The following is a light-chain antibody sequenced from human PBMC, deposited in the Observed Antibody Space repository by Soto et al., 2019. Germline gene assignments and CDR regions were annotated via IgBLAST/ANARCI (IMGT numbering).Light chain of an antibody. CDR2: DND. V-gene: IGLV1-40*01. CDR1: NSNVGAGFN. CDR3: QSFWM. J-gene: IGLJ3*02. Sequence: QSVLTQPPSVSGAPGQTVTISCTGSNSNVGAGFNVHWYQYIPGTAPRLLIYDNDNRPSGVPARFSGSKSGTSASLAISGLQAEDEADYYCQSFWMFGGGTKLTVL.